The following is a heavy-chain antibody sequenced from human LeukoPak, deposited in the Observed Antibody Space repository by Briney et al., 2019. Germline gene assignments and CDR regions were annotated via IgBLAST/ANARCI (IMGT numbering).Heavy chain of an antibody. J-gene: IGHJ4*02. CDR2: IYYSGST. Sequence: ASETLSLTCTVSGGSISSSSYYWGWIRQPPGKGLEWIGSIYYSGSTYYNPSLKSRVTISVDTSKNQFSLKLSSVTAADTAVYYCATGKFYCSSTSCYVGRFDYWGQGTLVTVSS. V-gene: IGHV4-39*07. D-gene: IGHD2-2*01. CDR1: GGSISSSSYY. CDR3: ATGKFYCSSTSCYVGRFDY.